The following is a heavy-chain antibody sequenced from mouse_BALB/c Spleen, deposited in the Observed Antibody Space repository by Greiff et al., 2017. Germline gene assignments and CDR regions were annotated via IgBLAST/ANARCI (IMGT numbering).Heavy chain of an antibody. V-gene: IGHV7-3*02. CDR3: ARDMSYYGYWYFDV. CDR1: GFTFTDYY. D-gene: IGHD2-1*01. Sequence: EVMLVESGGGLVQPGGSLRLSCATSGFTFTDYYMSWVRQPPGKALEWLGFIRNKANGYTTEYSASVKGRFTISRDNSQSILYLQMNTLRAEDSATYYCARDMSYYGYWYFDVWGAGTTVTVSS. CDR2: IRNKANGYTT. J-gene: IGHJ1*01.